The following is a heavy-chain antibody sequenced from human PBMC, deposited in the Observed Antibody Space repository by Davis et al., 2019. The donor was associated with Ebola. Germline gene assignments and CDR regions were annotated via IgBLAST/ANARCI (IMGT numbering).Heavy chain of an antibody. Sequence: ASVKVSCKASGYTFTSYAMHWVRQAPGQRLEWMGWINAGNGNTKYSQKFQGRVTITRDTSISTAYMELSGLRAEDTAVYYCARRHWNYDSSAYYLWGQGTLVTVSS. CDR1: GYTFTSYA. CDR2: INAGNGNT. J-gene: IGHJ4*02. D-gene: IGHD3-22*01. CDR3: ARRHWNYDSSAYYL. V-gene: IGHV1-3*01.